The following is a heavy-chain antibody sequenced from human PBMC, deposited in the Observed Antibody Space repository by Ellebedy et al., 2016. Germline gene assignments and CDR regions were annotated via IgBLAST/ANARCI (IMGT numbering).Heavy chain of an antibody. CDR1: GFTFSNAW. Sequence: GESLKISCAASGFTFSNAWMSWVRQAPGKGLEWVGRIKSKTDGGAADYAAPVKGRFTIPRDDSKNTLYLQMNSLKTEDTAVYFCTTVYRYNYDSVWGQGTLVTVSS. V-gene: IGHV3-15*01. CDR2: IKSKTDGGAA. CDR3: TTVYRYNYDSV. J-gene: IGHJ4*02. D-gene: IGHD5-18*01.